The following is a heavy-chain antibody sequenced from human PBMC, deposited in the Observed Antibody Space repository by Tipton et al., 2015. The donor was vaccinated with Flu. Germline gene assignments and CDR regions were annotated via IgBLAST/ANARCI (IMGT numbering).Heavy chain of an antibody. CDR2: VYYTGGT. CDR3: ARLSLSFNAFDI. J-gene: IGHJ3*02. D-gene: IGHD2/OR15-2a*01. CDR1: GGSISSSTYY. Sequence: TLSLTCTVSGGSISSSTYYWGWIRQPPGKGLEYIGSVYYTGGTYSNPSLKSRVTVSIDTSKKQFSLKLNSVTAADTAVYYCARLSLSFNAFDIWGQGTTVIVSS. V-gene: IGHV4-39*07.